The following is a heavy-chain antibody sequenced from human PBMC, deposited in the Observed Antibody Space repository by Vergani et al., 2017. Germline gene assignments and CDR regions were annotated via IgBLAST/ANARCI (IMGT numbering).Heavy chain of an antibody. V-gene: IGHV1-69*02. D-gene: IGHD3-10*01. Sequence: QVQLVQSGAEVKKPGSSVKVSCKASGGTFSSYTISWVRQAPGQGLEWMGRIIPILGIANYAQKFQGRVTVTAGKSTSTAYMALSSLRSEDTAVYSCARDTAMVRGGTYYYYGMDVWGQGTTVTVSS. CDR1: GGTFSSYT. CDR3: ARDTAMVRGGTYYYYGMDV. CDR2: IIPILGIA. J-gene: IGHJ6*02.